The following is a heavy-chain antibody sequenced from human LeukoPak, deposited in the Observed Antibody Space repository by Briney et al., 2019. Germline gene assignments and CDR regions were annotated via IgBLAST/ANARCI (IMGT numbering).Heavy chain of an antibody. CDR2: IHYSGST. CDR3: ARAAQLSGLGLEAFDI. CDR1: GGSINSYY. V-gene: IGHV4-59*01. J-gene: IGHJ3*02. D-gene: IGHD2/OR15-2a*01. Sequence: PSETLSLTCTVSGGSINSYYWSWIRQPPGKALEWIGYIHYSGSTNYNPSLKSRGAISVDTSKNQFSLRLTSVTAADTAVYYCARAAQLSGLGLEAFDIWGQGTMVTVSS.